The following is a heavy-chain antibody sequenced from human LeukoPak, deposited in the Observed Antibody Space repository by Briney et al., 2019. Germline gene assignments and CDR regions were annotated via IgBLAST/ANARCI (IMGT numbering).Heavy chain of an antibody. D-gene: IGHD1-26*01. Sequence: PGRSLRLSCAASGFTFSSYGMHWVRQAPGKGLEWVAVIWYDGSNKYYADSVKGRFTISRDNSKNTLYLQMNSLRAEDTAVYYCAKETGRWELEWGQGTLVTSSS. V-gene: IGHV3-33*06. CDR2: IWYDGSNK. J-gene: IGHJ4*02. CDR3: AKETGRWELE. CDR1: GFTFSSYG.